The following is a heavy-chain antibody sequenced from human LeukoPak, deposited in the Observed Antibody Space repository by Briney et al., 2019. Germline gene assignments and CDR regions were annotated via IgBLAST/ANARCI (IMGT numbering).Heavy chain of an antibody. CDR1: GYTFTSYY. J-gene: IGHJ4*02. D-gene: IGHD3-10*01. V-gene: IGHV1-46*01. Sequence: RASVKVSCKASGYTFTSYYMHWVRQAPGQGLEWMGIINPSGGSTSYAQKFQGRVTITADESTSTAYMELSSLRSEDTAVYYCARDASGYWGQGTLVTVSS. CDR2: INPSGGST. CDR3: ARDASGY.